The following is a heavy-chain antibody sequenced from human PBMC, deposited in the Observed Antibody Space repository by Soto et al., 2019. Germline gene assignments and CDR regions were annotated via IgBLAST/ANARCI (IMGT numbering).Heavy chain of an antibody. CDR3: AREDRGSYGVLDY. CDR2: ISFDGRKT. Sequence: QVQLVESGGGVVQPGRSLRLSCLASGFSFSDYPFHWVRQAPGKGLEWAAVISFDGRKTYYADSVKGRFTISRDNSKNSLYLQMNSLRDEDTAIYYCAREDRGSYGVLDYWGQGTQVTVSS. D-gene: IGHD5-18*01. J-gene: IGHJ4*02. CDR1: GFSFSDYP. V-gene: IGHV3-30*04.